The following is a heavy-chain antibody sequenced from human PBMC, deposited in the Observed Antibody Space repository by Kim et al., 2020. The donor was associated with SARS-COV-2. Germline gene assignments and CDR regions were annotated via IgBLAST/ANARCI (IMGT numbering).Heavy chain of an antibody. CDR3: TTDFTSGSQPYYFDY. Sequence: GGSLRLSCAASGFTFSNAWMSWVRQAPGKGLEWVGRIKSKTDGGTTDYAAPVKGRFTISRDDSKNTLYLQMNSLKTEDTAVYYCTTDFTSGSQPYYFDYWGQGTLVTVSS. J-gene: IGHJ4*02. D-gene: IGHD1-26*01. CDR2: IKSKTDGGTT. CDR1: GFTFSNAW. V-gene: IGHV3-15*01.